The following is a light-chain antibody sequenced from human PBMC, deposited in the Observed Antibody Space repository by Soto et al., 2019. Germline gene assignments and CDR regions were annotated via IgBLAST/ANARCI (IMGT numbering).Light chain of an antibody. J-gene: IGKJ4*01. CDR2: GAS. Sequence: EIVMTQSPATLSVSPGERATLSCRASQSVGSKLAWYQQKPGQAPRLLIYGASTRAVGIPASFSGSGSCAGFKPTISSLQSEDFAVSDCQQYNNWPPLACGGGTKVEIK. CDR1: QSVGSK. CDR3: QQYNNWPPLA. V-gene: IGKV3-15*01.